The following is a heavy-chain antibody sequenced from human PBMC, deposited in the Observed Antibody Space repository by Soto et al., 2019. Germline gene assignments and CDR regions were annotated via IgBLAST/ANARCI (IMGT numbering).Heavy chain of an antibody. CDR1: GGSITTGGSY. Sequence: TLSLTCTVSGGSITTGGSYWSWIRQHPGKGLEWIGNIYHSVNTYYNPSLKSRLTISVDTSKNHFSLMVDSVTAADTAVYYCARARFQVLYGKPYFDSWGQGTLVTGSS. CDR2: IYHSVNT. V-gene: IGHV4-31*03. J-gene: IGHJ4*02. D-gene: IGHD2-2*02. CDR3: ARARFQVLYGKPYFDS.